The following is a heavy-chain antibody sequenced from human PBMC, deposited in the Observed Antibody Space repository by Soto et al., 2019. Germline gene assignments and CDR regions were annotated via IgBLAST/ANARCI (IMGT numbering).Heavy chain of an antibody. J-gene: IGHJ4*02. V-gene: IGHV4-31*11. D-gene: IGHD3-9*01. Sequence: QVQLQESGPGVVKPSQTLSLTCAVSGASLASGGFYWIWIRQYPGKGLEWIGDIYYSGSTRYNTSLKSRITISVDTSKNQFSLELSSVTAADTALDYCATYYDILPGPMGAMNYWGQGILVTVSS. CDR3: ATYYDILPGPMGAMNY. CDR1: GASLASGGFY. CDR2: IYYSGST.